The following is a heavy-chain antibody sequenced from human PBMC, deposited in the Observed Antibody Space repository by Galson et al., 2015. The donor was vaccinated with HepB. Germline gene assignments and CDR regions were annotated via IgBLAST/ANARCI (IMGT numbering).Heavy chain of an antibody. CDR3: AKAKLEKWYCTNGVCSNFDY. V-gene: IGHV3-23*01. CDR2: ISGSGGST. D-gene: IGHD2-8*01. Sequence: SLRLSCAASGFTFSSYAMSWVRQAPGKGLEWVSAISGSGGSTYYADSVKGRFTISRDNSKNTLYLQMNSLRAEDTAVYYCAKAKLEKWYCTNGVCSNFDYWGQGTLVTVSS. J-gene: IGHJ4*02. CDR1: GFTFSSYA.